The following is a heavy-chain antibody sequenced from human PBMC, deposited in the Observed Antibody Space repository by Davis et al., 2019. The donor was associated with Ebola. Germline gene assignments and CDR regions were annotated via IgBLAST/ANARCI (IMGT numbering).Heavy chain of an antibody. CDR3: AKDRIQLWPGYFDY. D-gene: IGHD5-18*01. J-gene: IGHJ4*02. CDR2: IRYDGSNK. Sequence: GGSLRLSCAASGFTFSSYAMHWVRQAPGKGLEWVAFIRYDGSNKYYADSVKGRITISRDNSKNTLYLQMNSLRAEDTAVYYCAKDRIQLWPGYFDYWGQGTLVTVSS. CDR1: GFTFSSYA. V-gene: IGHV3-30*02.